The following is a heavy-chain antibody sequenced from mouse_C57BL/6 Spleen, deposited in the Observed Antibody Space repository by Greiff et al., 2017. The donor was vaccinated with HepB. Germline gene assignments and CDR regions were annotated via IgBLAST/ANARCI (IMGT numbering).Heavy chain of an antibody. D-gene: IGHD2-1*01. J-gene: IGHJ4*01. CDR3: GRRGNYFFYAMDY. V-gene: IGHV5-17*01. Sequence: EVKLMESGGGLVKPGGSLKLSCAASGFTFSDYGMHWVRQAPETGLEWVAYISSGSSTIYYADTVKGRFTISRDNAKNTLFLQMTSLMSEDTAMYYCGRRGNYFFYAMDYWGQGTSVTVSS. CDR1: GFTFSDYG. CDR2: ISSGSSTI.